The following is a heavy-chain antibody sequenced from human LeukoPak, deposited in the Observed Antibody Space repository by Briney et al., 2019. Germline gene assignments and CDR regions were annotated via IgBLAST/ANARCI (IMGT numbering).Heavy chain of an antibody. D-gene: IGHD2-2*03. J-gene: IGHJ4*02. CDR3: TRHLSKMDFNC. CDR2: IKSKSYGGTT. Sequence: GGSLRLSCAASGFTLSTTWMSWVRQAPGKGLEWVSRIKSKSYGGTTDYAAPVEGRFTVTRNDSKSTVYLQMNNLKTENTVVYYCTRHLSKMDFNCWGQGTLVTVSS. CDR1: GFTLSTTW. V-gene: IGHV3-15*01.